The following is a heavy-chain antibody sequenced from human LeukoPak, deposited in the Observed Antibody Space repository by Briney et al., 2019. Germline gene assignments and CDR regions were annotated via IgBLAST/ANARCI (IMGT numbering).Heavy chain of an antibody. J-gene: IGHJ5*02. V-gene: IGHV4-39*01. D-gene: IGHD3-10*01. CDR1: GGSISSSSYY. Sequence: SETLSLTCTVSGGSISSSSYYWGWIRQPPGKGLEWIGSIYYSGGTYYNPSLKSRVTISVDTSKNQFSLKLSSVTAADTAVYYCARRKAYYYGSGNERFDPWGQGTLVTVSS. CDR2: IYYSGGT. CDR3: ARRKAYYYGSGNERFDP.